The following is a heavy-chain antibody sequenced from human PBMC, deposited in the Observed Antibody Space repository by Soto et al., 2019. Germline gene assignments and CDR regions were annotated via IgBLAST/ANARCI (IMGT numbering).Heavy chain of an antibody. D-gene: IGHD3-16*01. CDR3: ARVAFGPIDY. CDR2: MYHSGTT. J-gene: IGHJ4*02. Sequence: LSLTCTVSNYSISSGYYWGWIRQSPGEGLEWIVGMYHSGTTYYNPSLKSRVTISIDTSKNQFSLKLTSVTSADTAVYFCARVAFGPIDYWGQGTLVTVSS. V-gene: IGHV4-38-2*02. CDR1: NYSISSGYY.